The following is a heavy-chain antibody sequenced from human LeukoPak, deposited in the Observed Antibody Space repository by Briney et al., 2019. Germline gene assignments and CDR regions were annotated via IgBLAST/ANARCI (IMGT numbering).Heavy chain of an antibody. V-gene: IGHV1-2*02. CDR3: ARAHLIAAAGYNWFDP. J-gene: IGHJ5*02. CDR1: GYTFTAFY. Sequence: ASVQVSCKASGYTFTAFYMHWVRQAPGQGLEWMGWINPNSGATNYAQKFQGRVTMTRDTSISTAYMELSRLRSDDTAVYYCARAHLIAAAGYNWFDPWGQGTLVTASS. CDR2: INPNSGAT. D-gene: IGHD6-13*01.